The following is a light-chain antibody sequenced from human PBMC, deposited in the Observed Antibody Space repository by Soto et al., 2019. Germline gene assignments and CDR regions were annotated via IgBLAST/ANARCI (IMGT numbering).Light chain of an antibody. CDR1: QGISNY. Sequence: DIQMTQSPSSLSASVGDRVTITCRASQGISNYLAWYQQQPGKVPKLLIYVASTLQSGFPSRLSGIESGTYFSLTISSLQPEDVPTYCCQQYNSASWKFGQGTKVEIK. CDR2: VAS. V-gene: IGKV1-27*01. CDR3: QQYNSASWK. J-gene: IGKJ1*01.